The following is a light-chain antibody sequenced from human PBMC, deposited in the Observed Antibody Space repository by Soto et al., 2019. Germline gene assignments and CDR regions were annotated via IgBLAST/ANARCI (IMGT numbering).Light chain of an antibody. CDR1: QSVSSN. CDR2: GAS. Sequence: EIVMTQSPATLSVSPGERATLSCRASQSVSSNLAWHQQKPGQAPRLLIYGASTRATGIPARFSGSGSGTEFTLTISSLQSEDFAVYYCQHYNNWPLTFGGGTKVEIK. V-gene: IGKV3-15*01. CDR3: QHYNNWPLT. J-gene: IGKJ4*01.